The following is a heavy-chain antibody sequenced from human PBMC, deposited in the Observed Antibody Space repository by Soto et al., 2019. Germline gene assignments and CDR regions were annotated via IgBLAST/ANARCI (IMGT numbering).Heavy chain of an antibody. Sequence: QVQLVQSGAELKKPGASVKVSCETSGYTFTSYDINWVRQATGQGLEWMGWMNPNSGNTDYAQKFQGRVTMTRKTSISTAYMGLSSLTYEDTAVYDGAKVSVRGEYGMVVLGPGTTVTVSS. D-gene: IGHD3-10*02. V-gene: IGHV1-8*01. CDR1: GYTFTSYD. CDR3: AKVSVRGEYGMVV. J-gene: IGHJ6*02. CDR2: MNPNSGNT.